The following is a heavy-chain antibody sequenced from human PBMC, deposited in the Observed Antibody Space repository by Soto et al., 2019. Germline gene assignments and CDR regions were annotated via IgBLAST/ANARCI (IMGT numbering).Heavy chain of an antibody. Sequence: ASVKVSCKGAGYTFSNYYMHWVRQAPGQGLEWMGIINPSGDSTSYAQEFQGRVTMTRETSASTLYMELSSLRSEDTAVYYCARATRSGSPHFDHWGQGTLVTVSS. CDR1: GYTFSNYY. J-gene: IGHJ4*02. CDR2: INPSGDST. V-gene: IGHV1-46*01. CDR3: ARATRSGSPHFDH. D-gene: IGHD5-12*01.